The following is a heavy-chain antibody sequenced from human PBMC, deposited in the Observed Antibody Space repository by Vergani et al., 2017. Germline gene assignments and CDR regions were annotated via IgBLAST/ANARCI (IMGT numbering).Heavy chain of an antibody. CDR3: AKDGLAYGSGSWYY. V-gene: IGHV3-33*06. J-gene: IGHJ4*02. Sequence: QVQLVESGGGVVQPGRSLRLSCAASGFRLSSYGMNWVRQAPGKGLEWVAVIWYDGSNKYYADSVKGRFTISRDNSKNTVYLQMNSLRTGDTAVYYCAKDGLAYGSGSWYYWGRGTLVTVSS. D-gene: IGHD3-10*01. CDR1: GFRLSSYG. CDR2: IWYDGSNK.